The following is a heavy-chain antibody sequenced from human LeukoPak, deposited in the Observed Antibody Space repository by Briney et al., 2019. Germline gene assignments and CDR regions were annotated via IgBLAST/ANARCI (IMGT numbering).Heavy chain of an antibody. CDR3: ARGKITMVRGVSNWFDP. CDR2: INHSGST. D-gene: IGHD3-10*01. Sequence: SETLSLTCTVSGGSISSYYWSWIRQPPGKGLEWIGEINHSGSTNYNPSLKSRVTISVDTSKNQFSLKLSSVTAADTAVYYCARGKITMVRGVSNWFDPWGQGTLVTVSS. V-gene: IGHV4-34*01. J-gene: IGHJ5*02. CDR1: GGSISSYY.